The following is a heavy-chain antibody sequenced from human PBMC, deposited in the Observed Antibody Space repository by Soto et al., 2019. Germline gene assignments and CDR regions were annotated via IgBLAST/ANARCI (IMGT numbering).Heavy chain of an antibody. Sequence: PSETLSLTCIVSGASLNSGNYYWSWIRQPAGKGLEWIGRIYSSGSTNYNPSLKSRVTMSVDTSKNQFSLKLTSVTAADTAVYFCARATRDYGDYGYFDSWGQGTLVTVSS. CDR3: ARATRDYGDYGYFDS. J-gene: IGHJ4*02. D-gene: IGHD4-17*01. CDR1: GASLNSGNYY. CDR2: IYSSGST. V-gene: IGHV4-61*02.